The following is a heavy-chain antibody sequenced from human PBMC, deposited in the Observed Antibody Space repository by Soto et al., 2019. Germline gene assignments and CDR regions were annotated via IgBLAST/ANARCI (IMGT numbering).Heavy chain of an antibody. CDR2: IIPIFGTA. CDR3: ARSGYSYGPNFD. V-gene: IGHV1-69*01. J-gene: IGHJ4*02. D-gene: IGHD5-18*01. Sequence: QAQLVQSGAEVKKPGSSVKVSCKASRDTFSTSGFSWVRQAPGQGLEWMGGIIPIFGTANYAQNCQGRVTITADESTGTVYMDLSSLRAEDTAVYFCARSGYSYGPNFDWGQGTLVTVSS. CDR1: RDTFSTSG.